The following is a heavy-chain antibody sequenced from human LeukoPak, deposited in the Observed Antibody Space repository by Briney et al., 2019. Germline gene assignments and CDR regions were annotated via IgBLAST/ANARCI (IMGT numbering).Heavy chain of an antibody. CDR2: IYYSGST. CDR1: GGSISSYY. CDR3: ARDQSRRGYSYGLYNWFDP. Sequence: SETLSLTCTVSGGSISSYYWSWIPQPPGKGLEWIGYIYYSGSTNYNPFLESRVTISEDTSKNQFSLKLSSVTAADTAVYYCARDQSRRGYSYGLYNWFDPWGQGTLVTVSS. J-gene: IGHJ5*02. V-gene: IGHV4-59*01. D-gene: IGHD5-18*01.